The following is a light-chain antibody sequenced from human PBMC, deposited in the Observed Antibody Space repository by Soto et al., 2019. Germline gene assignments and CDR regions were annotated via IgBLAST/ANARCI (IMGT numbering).Light chain of an antibody. V-gene: IGLV2-14*01. CDR2: DVT. CDR3: SSYTSSSTYV. CDR1: RSDVGGYNY. Sequence: QSALTQPASVSRSPGQSITISCTGTRSDVGGYNYVYWHQQHPGKAPKLMIYDVTNRPSGVSDRFSGSKSGNTASLTISGLQAEDEADYYCSSYTSSSTYVFGAGTKLTVL. J-gene: IGLJ1*01.